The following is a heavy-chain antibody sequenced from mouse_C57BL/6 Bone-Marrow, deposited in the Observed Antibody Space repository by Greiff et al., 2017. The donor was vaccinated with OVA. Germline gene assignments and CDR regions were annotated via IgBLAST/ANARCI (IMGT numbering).Heavy chain of an antibody. Sequence: EVQGVESGGGLVKPGGSLKLSCAASGFTFSSYAMSWVRQTPEKRLEWVATISDGGSYTYYPDNVKGRFTISRDNAKNNLYLQMSHLKSEDTAMYYCATPRDGSSWGFAYWGQGTLVTVSA. CDR1: GFTFSSYA. D-gene: IGHD1-1*01. CDR2: ISDGGSYT. CDR3: ATPRDGSSWGFAY. V-gene: IGHV5-4*01. J-gene: IGHJ3*01.